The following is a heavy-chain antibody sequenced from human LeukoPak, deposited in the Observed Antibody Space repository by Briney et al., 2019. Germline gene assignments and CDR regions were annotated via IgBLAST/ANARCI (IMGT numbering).Heavy chain of an antibody. CDR3: ARGTTAAAGIFDC. J-gene: IGHJ4*02. V-gene: IGHV4-4*07. D-gene: IGHD6-13*01. CDR2: IYSSGST. CDR1: GGSLIIYY. Sequence: PSETLSLTCSVSGGSLIIYYWSWVRQPAGKGLEWLGRIYSSGSTNYNPSLNSRVTMSVDTPNNQFSLRLTSVTAADTAVYYCARGTTAAAGIFDCWGQGTLVTVSS.